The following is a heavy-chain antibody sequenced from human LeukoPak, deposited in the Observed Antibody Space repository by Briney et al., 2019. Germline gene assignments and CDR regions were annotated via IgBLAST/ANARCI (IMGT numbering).Heavy chain of an antibody. V-gene: IGHV3-21*01. CDR2: ISTSSTYI. CDR1: GFTFSSYS. J-gene: IGHJ4*02. Sequence: GGSLRLSCAASGFTFSSYSMNWVCQAPGKGLEWVSSISTSSTYIYYADSVKGRFTISRDNAKNSLYLQMNSLRAEDTAVYYCARDPPFIIGTTFFDYWGQGTLVTVSS. D-gene: IGHD1-20*01. CDR3: ARDPPFIIGTTFFDY.